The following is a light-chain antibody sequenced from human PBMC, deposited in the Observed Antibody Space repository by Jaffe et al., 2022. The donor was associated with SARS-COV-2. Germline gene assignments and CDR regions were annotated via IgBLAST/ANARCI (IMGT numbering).Light chain of an antibody. CDR3: MQALQTEWT. Sequence: DIVMTQSPLSLPVTPGEPASISCMSSQSLLHSNGYNYLHWYLQKPGQSPQLLIYLGSNRASGVPDRFSGSGSGTDFTLKISTVEAEDVGVYYCMQALQTEWTFGQGTKVEI. CDR2: LGS. CDR1: QSLLHSNGYNY. J-gene: IGKJ1*01. V-gene: IGKV2-28*01.